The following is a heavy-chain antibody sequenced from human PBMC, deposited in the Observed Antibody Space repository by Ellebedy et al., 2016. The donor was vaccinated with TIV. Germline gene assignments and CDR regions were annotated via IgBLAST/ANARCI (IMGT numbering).Heavy chain of an antibody. J-gene: IGHJ4*02. CDR2: INAYDGIT. CDR3: ARGDRLQTWSKHFDY. CDR1: GFTFNSHG. Sequence: AASVKVSCKASGFTFNSHGLAWVRQAPGLGLDWMGWINAYDGITSYAEKFQGRVTMTTDTLTSTAYMELRDLTSDDTAIYYCARGDRLQTWSKHFDYWGQGTVVTVTS. D-gene: IGHD2-8*01. V-gene: IGHV1-18*04.